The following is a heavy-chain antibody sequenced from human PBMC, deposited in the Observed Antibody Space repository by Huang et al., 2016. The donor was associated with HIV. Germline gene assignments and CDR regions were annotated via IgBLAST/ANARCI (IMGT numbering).Heavy chain of an antibody. V-gene: IGHV3-30*02. D-gene: IGHD3-3*01. Sequence: QVQLVESGGGVVQPGGSLRLSCTASGFTFGIFGIHWVRQAPGKGSEWVAFIRYDGNNYYYADSVRGRFTISRDNSKDTLYLQMNRLRPDDSAVYYCAKDLTYTFGRHFDYWGRGTLVTVSS. CDR2: IRYDGNNY. CDR3: AKDLTYTFGRHFDY. CDR1: GFTFGIFG. J-gene: IGHJ4*02.